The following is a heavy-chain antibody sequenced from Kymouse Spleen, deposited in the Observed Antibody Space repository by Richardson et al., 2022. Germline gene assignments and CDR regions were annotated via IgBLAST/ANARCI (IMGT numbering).Heavy chain of an antibody. D-gene: IGHD3-10*01. CDR1: GFTVSSNY. CDR3: ARDGSGSYYYYGMDV. Sequence: EVQLVESGGGLIQPGGSLRLSCAASGFTVSSNYMSWVRQAPGKGLEWVSVIYSGGSTYYADSVKGRFTISRDNSKNTLYLQMNSLRAEDTAVYYCARDGSGSYYYYGMDVWGQGTTVTVSS. CDR2: IYSGGST. J-gene: IGHJ6*02. V-gene: IGHV3-53*01.